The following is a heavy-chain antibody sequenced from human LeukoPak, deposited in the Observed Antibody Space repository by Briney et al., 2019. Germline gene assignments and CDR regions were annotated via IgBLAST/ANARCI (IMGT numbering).Heavy chain of an antibody. CDR3: ARDGNYGPDF. CDR1: GYMFTSYG. V-gene: IGHV1-18*01. D-gene: IGHD3-10*01. J-gene: IGHJ4*01. Sequence: ASVKVSCKASGYMFTSYGISWVRQAPGQGLEWMGWISAYNGLTHDAQKFQGRVTMTTDTSTTTAYLELRSLRSNDTAVYFCARDGNYGPDFRGHGTLVTVSS. CDR2: ISAYNGLT.